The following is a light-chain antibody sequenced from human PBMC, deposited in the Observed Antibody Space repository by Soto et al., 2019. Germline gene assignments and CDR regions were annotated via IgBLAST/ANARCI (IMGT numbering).Light chain of an antibody. CDR3: QQYDNLPLT. CDR2: DAS. J-gene: IGKJ4*01. V-gene: IGKV1-33*01. Sequence: IPMTQSPSSLSASVGDRVTVTCQASQDISRYLNWYQHKPGKAPKLLIYDASNLETRVPSRFSGSGSGTDFTFTISSLQPEDFATYYCQQYDNLPLTFGGGTKVDIK. CDR1: QDISRY.